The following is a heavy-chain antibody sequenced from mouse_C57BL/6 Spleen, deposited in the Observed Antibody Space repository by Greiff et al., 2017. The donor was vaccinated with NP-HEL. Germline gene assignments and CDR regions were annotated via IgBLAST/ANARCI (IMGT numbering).Heavy chain of an antibody. V-gene: IGHV1-82*01. D-gene: IGHD1-1*01. Sequence: LLESGPELVKPGASVKISCKASGYAFSSSWMNWVKQRPGKGLEWIGRIYPGDGDTNYNGKFKGKATLTADKSSSTAYMQLSSLTSEDSAVYFCAREDYYGSSYWYFDVWGTGTTVTVSS. CDR3: AREDYYGSSYWYFDV. CDR1: GYAFSSSW. J-gene: IGHJ1*03. CDR2: IYPGDGDT.